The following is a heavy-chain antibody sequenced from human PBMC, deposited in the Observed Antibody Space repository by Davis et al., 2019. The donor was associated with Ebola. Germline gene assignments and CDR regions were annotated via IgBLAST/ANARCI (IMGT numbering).Heavy chain of an antibody. CDR1: GFTFSSYA. V-gene: IGHV3-30*04. Sequence: PGGSLRLSCAASGFTFSSYAMHWVRQAPGKGLEWVAVISYDGSNKYYADSVKGPFTISRDNSKNTLYLQMNSLRAEDTAVYYCARSDYDFWSGTFDYWGQGTLVTVSS. D-gene: IGHD3-3*01. CDR2: ISYDGSNK. CDR3: ARSDYDFWSGTFDY. J-gene: IGHJ4*02.